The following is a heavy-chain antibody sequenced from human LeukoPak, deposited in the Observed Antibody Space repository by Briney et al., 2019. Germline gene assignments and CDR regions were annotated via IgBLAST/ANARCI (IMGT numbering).Heavy chain of an antibody. CDR1: GFTFSSYW. CDR3: ARDPGYSYGFDY. Sequence: GGSLRLSCATSGFTFSSYWMHWVRQAPGKGLVWVSRIDSDGSSTSYADSVKGRFTISRDNAKNTLYLQMNSLRAEDTAVYYCARDPGYSYGFDYWGQGTLVTVSS. J-gene: IGHJ4*02. D-gene: IGHD5-18*01. CDR2: IDSDGSST. V-gene: IGHV3-74*01.